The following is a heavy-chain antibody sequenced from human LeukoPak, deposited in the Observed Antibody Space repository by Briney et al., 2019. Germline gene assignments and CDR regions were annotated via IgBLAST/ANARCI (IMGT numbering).Heavy chain of an antibody. V-gene: IGHV3-30*03. J-gene: IGHJ4*02. CDR3: AREFGGLRLGELSSLDY. CDR2: ISFDESDQ. D-gene: IGHD3-16*02. CDR1: GLTFSKYG. Sequence: GGSLRLSCAASGLTFSKYGMHWVRQAPGKGLEWVAVISFDESDQYYADSVKGRFTISRDNSKNTLYLQMNSLRAEDTAVYYCAREFGGLRLGELSSLDYWGQGTLVTVSS.